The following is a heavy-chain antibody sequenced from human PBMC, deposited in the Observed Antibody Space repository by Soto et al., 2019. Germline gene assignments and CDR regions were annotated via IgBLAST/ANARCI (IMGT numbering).Heavy chain of an antibody. CDR2: IIPIFGTA. CDR1: GGTFSSYA. V-gene: IGHV1-69*01. Sequence: QVQLVQSGAEVKKPGSSVKVSCKASGGTFSSYAISWVRQAPGQGLEWMGGIIPIFGTANYAQKFQGRVTTTAAESTSTAYMELSSLRSEDTAVYYCARRSSGSIAAPTKRYYYGMDVWGQGTTVTVSS. D-gene: IGHD6-6*01. CDR3: ARRSSGSIAAPTKRYYYGMDV. J-gene: IGHJ6*02.